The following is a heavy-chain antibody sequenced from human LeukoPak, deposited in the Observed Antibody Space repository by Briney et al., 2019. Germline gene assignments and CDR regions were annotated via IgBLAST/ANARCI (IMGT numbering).Heavy chain of an antibody. V-gene: IGHV3-21*01. CDR2: ISNSSSYI. CDR1: GFPFSSYS. Sequence: GGSLRLSCAAWGFPFSSYSMNWVRQAPGKGLEGVSSISNSSSYIYSADSVTGRFTISRDNAKNSLYLQMNSLRAEDTAVYYCARDRTTGTTGNWFDPWGQGTLVTVSS. CDR3: ARDRTTGTTGNWFDP. J-gene: IGHJ5*02. D-gene: IGHD1-1*01.